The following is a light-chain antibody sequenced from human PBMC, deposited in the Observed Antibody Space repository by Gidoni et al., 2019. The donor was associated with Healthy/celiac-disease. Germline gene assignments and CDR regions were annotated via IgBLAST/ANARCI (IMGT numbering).Light chain of an antibody. Sequence: DIVITHSSDSLALSLGERATINCKSSQSVLYRSNNKNYLAWYQQKPGQPPKLLIYWASTRESGVPDRFRGSGSGTDFTLTSSSLQAEDVAVYYCQQDYSTPYTFGQGTKLEIK. CDR3: QQDYSTPYT. CDR2: WAS. J-gene: IGKJ2*01. V-gene: IGKV4-1*01. CDR1: QSVLYRSNNKNY.